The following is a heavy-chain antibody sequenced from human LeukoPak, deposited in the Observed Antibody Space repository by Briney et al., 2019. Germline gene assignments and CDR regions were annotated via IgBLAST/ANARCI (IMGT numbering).Heavy chain of an antibody. CDR3: AKERGILVVPAAEFDY. CDR1: GFTFSSYA. CDR2: ISGSGGST. J-gene: IGHJ4*02. Sequence: GGSLRLSCAASGFTFSSYAMSWVRQAPGKGLEWVSAISGSGGSTYYADSVKGRFTISRDNSKNTLYLQMNSLRAEDTAVYYCAKERGILVVPAAEFDYWGQGTLVTVSS. V-gene: IGHV3-23*01. D-gene: IGHD2-2*01.